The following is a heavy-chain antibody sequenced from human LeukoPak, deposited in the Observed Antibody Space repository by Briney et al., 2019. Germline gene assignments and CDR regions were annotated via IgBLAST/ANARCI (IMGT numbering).Heavy chain of an antibody. J-gene: IGHJ4*02. CDR2: ISGSGGST. Sequence: GGSLRLSCAASGFTFSSYAMSWVRQAPGKGLEWVSAISGSGGSTYYADSVKGRFTISRDNSKNTLYLQMNSLRAEDTAVYYCAKESVVRYFDWSYSGKFDYWGQGTLVTVSS. V-gene: IGHV3-23*01. CDR1: GFTFSSYA. CDR3: AKESVVRYFDWSYSGKFDY. D-gene: IGHD3-9*01.